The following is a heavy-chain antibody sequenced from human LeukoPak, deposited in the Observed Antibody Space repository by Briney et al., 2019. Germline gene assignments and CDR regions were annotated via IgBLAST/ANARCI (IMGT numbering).Heavy chain of an antibody. J-gene: IGHJ5*02. CDR1: GGSMSTFY. D-gene: IGHD6-25*01. Sequence: SETLPLTCTVSGGSMSTFYWSWIRQPPGKGLEWIGYIHSSGNTNYNTSLKSRVTVSVDTPKNQFSLKLTSVTAADTAVYYCAAYGSDCGRFDPWGQGTRVTVSS. CDR2: IHSSGNT. CDR3: AAYGSDCGRFDP. V-gene: IGHV4-59*08.